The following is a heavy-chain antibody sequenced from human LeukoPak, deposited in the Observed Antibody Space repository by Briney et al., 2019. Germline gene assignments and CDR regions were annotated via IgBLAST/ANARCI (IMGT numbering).Heavy chain of an antibody. CDR1: GFTFSSYA. J-gene: IGHJ4*02. D-gene: IGHD1-26*01. CDR2: ISGSGGST. CDR3: AKDRFLVGATGPLGY. V-gene: IGHV3-23*01. Sequence: GGSLRLSCAAWGFTFSSYAMSWVRQAPGKGLEWVSAISGSGGSTYYADSVKGRFTISRDNSKNTLYLQMNSLRAEDTAVYYCAKDRFLVGATGPLGYWGQGTLVTVSS.